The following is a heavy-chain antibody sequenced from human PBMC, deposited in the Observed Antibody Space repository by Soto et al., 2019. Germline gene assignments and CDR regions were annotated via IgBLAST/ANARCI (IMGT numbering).Heavy chain of an antibody. V-gene: IGHV4-30-4*01. CDR2: IYYGGST. D-gene: IGHD3-22*01. Sequence: PSETLSLTCSLSGGSIRSGDYYWSWIPQPPGKGLEWIEYIYYGGSTYYTPSLKSRLTITIDTSKNQFSLQLSSVTAADTAVYYGARDRGARGFYDSGGYYSYGMDVWGQGTTVT. CDR3: ARDRGARGFYDSGGYYSYGMDV. J-gene: IGHJ6*02. CDR1: GGSIRSGDYY.